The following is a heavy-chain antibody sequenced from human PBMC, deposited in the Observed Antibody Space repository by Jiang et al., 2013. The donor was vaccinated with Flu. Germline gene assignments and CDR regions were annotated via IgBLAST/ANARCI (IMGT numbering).Heavy chain of an antibody. J-gene: IGHJ5*02. Sequence: PPGKGLEWIGSIYYSGSTYYNPSLKSRVTISVDTSKNQFSLKLSSVTAADTAVYYCARQGPGGTMIVVVPPANWFDPWGQGTLVTVSS. D-gene: IGHD3-22*01. CDR3: ARQGPGGTMIVVVPPANWFDP. V-gene: IGHV4-39*01. CDR2: IYYSGST.